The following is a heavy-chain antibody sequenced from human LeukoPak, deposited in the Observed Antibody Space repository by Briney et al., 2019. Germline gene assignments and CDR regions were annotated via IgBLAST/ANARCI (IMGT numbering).Heavy chain of an antibody. D-gene: IGHD3-9*01. V-gene: IGHV3-23*01. J-gene: IGHJ4*02. Sequence: PGGSLRLSCAASGFTFSTYAMTWVRQAPGKGLEWVSVISASGTAHYADSMKGRFTISRDNSKNTVYLQLSSLRPEDTAVYYCAKARVTTGYYMQVDYWGQGTLATVSS. CDR1: GFTFSTYA. CDR3: AKARVTTGYYMQVDY. CDR2: ISASGTA.